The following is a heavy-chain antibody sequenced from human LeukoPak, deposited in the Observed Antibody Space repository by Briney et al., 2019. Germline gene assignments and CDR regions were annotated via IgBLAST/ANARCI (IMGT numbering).Heavy chain of an antibody. CDR2: INPNSGVT. D-gene: IGHD6-19*01. Sequence: ASVKVSCKASGYTFTGYYMHWVRQAPGQGLEWMGWINPNSGVTNYAQKFQGRVTMTRDTCISTAYMELSRLRSDDTAVYYCARGSTRDSSGWYGPGKWFDPWGQGTLVTVSS. CDR3: ARGSTRDSSGWYGPGKWFDP. J-gene: IGHJ5*02. V-gene: IGHV1-2*02. CDR1: GYTFTGYY.